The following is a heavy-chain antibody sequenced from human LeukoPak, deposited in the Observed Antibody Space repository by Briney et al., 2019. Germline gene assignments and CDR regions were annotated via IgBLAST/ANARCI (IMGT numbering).Heavy chain of an antibody. V-gene: IGHV1-2*02. CDR3: ARGDGYNLWYFDY. CDR1: GYTFTGYY. CDR2: INPNSGGT. D-gene: IGHD5-24*01. J-gene: IGHJ4*02. Sequence: ASVKVSCKASGYTFTGYYMHWVRQAPGQGLEWMGWINPNSGGTNYAQKFQGRVTMTRDTPISTAYMELSRLRSDDTAVYYCARGDGYNLWYFDYWGQGTLVTVSS.